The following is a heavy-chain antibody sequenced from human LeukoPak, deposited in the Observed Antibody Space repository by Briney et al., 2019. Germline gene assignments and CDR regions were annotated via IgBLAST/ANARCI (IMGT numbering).Heavy chain of an antibody. J-gene: IGHJ4*02. D-gene: IGHD4-17*01. V-gene: IGHV3-7*01. Sequence: PGGSLRLSCADSGYTSSSYWMNWVRQAPGKGLEWVANIKLDGSEKYYVDSVKGRFTISRDNAKNSLYLQMNSLRDEDTAVYYCAFVPWTTVTTIDYWGQGTLVTVSS. CDR3: AFVPWTTVTTIDY. CDR2: IKLDGSEK. CDR1: GYTSSSYW.